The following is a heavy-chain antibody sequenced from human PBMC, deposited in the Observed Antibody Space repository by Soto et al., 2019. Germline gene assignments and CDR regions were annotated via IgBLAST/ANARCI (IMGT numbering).Heavy chain of an antibody. CDR2: ISAYNGNT. J-gene: IGHJ5*02. D-gene: IGHD6-13*01. CDR3: ARDQERTVIAAARFDL. V-gene: IGHV1-18*04. Sequence: ASVKVSCKASGYTFTSYGISWVRQAPGQGLEWMGWISAYNGNTNYAQKLQGRVTMTTDTSTSTAYMELRSLRSDDTAVYYCARDQERTVIAAARFDLWGQGTLVTVSS. CDR1: GYTFTSYG.